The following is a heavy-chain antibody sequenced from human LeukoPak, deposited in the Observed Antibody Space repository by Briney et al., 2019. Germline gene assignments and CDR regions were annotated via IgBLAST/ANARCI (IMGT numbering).Heavy chain of an antibody. CDR2: IYYSGTT. V-gene: IGHV4-59*01. Sequence: SETLSLTCTVSGGSISGYCWSWIRQPPGKGLEWIGYIYYSGTTDYSPSLRSRVTMSLDTSKNQFSLKLSSVTTADTAVYYCARMGAIAGASANPGYWGQGTLVSVSS. D-gene: IGHD4/OR15-4a*01. CDR1: GGSISGYC. CDR3: ARMGAIAGASANPGY. J-gene: IGHJ4*02.